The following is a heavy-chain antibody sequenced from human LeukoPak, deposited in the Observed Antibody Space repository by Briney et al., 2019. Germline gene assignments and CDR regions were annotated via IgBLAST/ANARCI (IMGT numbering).Heavy chain of an antibody. J-gene: IGHJ4*02. D-gene: IGHD3-16*01. V-gene: IGHV4-34*01. CDR1: GGSFSGYY. CDR2: INHSGST. Sequence: SETLSLTCAVYGGSFSGYYWSWIRQPPGKGLEWIGEINHSGSTNYNPSLKSRVTISVDTSKNQFSLKLSSVTVADTAVYYWARVLGESSAYYFDYWGQGTLVTVSS. CDR3: ARVLGESSAYYFDY.